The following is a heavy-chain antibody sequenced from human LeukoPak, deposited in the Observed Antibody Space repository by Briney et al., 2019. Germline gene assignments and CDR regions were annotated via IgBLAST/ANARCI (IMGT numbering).Heavy chain of an antibody. CDR3: ARVTIFGVVIGY. CDR2: IYYSGST. D-gene: IGHD3-3*01. J-gene: IGHJ4*02. V-gene: IGHV4-39*01. CDR1: GRSISSSSYY. Sequence: PSETLSLTCTVSGRSISSSSYYWAWIRQPPGKGLEWIGSIYYSGSTYYNPSLQSRVTISVDTSKNQFSLRLSSVTGADTAVYYCARVTIFGVVIGYWGQGTLVTVSS.